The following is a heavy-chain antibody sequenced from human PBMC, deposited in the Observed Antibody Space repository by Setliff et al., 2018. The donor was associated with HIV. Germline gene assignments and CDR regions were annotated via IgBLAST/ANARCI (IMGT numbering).Heavy chain of an antibody. D-gene: IGHD3-10*01. CDR1: GYTFTSYG. CDR2: ISAYNGNT. CDR3: ARVWFGTDYYYYMDV. V-gene: IGHV1-18*01. Sequence: GASVKVSCKASGYTFTSYGISWVRQAPGQGLEWMGWISAYNGNTNYAQKLQGRVTMTTDTSTSTAYMELRSLGSDDTAVYYCARVWFGTDYYYYMDVWGKGTTVTVSS. J-gene: IGHJ6*03.